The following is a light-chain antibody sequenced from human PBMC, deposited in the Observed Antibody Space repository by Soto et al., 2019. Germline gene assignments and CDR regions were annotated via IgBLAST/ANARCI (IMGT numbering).Light chain of an antibody. CDR2: GAS. V-gene: IGKV3-15*01. J-gene: IGKJ5*01. CDR3: QQYNNWPIT. CDR1: HNINTI. Sequence: EVVLTQSPATLSVSPGERATLSCRASHNINTILAWYQQKPGQAPRLLIYGASTRATGIPARFSGSGSGTEFALAITSLQSEDFAVYYWQQYNNWPITFGQGTRLEI.